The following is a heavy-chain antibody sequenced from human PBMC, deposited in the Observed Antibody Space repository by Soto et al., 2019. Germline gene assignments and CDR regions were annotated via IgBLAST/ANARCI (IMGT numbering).Heavy chain of an antibody. Sequence: QVQLVQSGAEVKKPGASVKVSCKASGYTFTRYAMHWVRQAPGQRLEWMGWINADNGNTGYAQKFQGRVTMTRNTSISTAYMELSSLRSEDTAMYYCAREVGSRIDYWGQGTLVTVSS. CDR1: GYTFTRYA. V-gene: IGHV1-3*01. D-gene: IGHD6-13*01. CDR2: INADNGNT. CDR3: AREVGSRIDY. J-gene: IGHJ4*02.